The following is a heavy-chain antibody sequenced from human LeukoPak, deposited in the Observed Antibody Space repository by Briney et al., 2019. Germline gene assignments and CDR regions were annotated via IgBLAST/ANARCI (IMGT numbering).Heavy chain of an antibody. D-gene: IGHD6-19*01. CDR1: GFTFNSYA. V-gene: IGHV3-23*01. CDR3: AKHQSSGWLPNWCDP. J-gene: IGHJ5*02. CDR2: ISGSGLSI. Sequence: GGSLRLSCAACGFTFNSYAMSWVRPAPGKGVEWGSHISGSGLSIYYADSVKGRVTISRDTSKNTLYLQMNSLRAEGTALYYCAKHQSSGWLPNWCDPWGQGSLVSVSS.